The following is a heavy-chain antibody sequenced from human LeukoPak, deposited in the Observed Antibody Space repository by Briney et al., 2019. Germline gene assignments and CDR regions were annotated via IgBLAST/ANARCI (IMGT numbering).Heavy chain of an antibody. Sequence: GGSLRLSCAASGFTFSDYPMSWVRQAPGKGLEWVSVISGSGETIYYADSVKGRFTISRDNSRRTMYLQMNGLRADDTAVYYCATDYYDSSGYYTGTYWGQGTLVTVSS. J-gene: IGHJ4*02. CDR3: ATDYYDSSGYYTGTY. V-gene: IGHV3-23*01. CDR1: GFTFSDYP. D-gene: IGHD3-22*01. CDR2: ISGSGETI.